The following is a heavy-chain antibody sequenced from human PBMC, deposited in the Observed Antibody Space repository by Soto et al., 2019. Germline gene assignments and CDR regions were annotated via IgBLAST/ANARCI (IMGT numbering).Heavy chain of an antibody. CDR3: AKDWSSI. J-gene: IGHJ3*02. CDR2: ISGSGGST. Sequence: EVQLLESGGGLVQPGGSLRISCAASGFTFSTYSMTWVRQAPGKGRAWVSTISGSGGSTYYIDSVKGRFTISRDNSKNTLYIQMNSLRAEDTAIYYCAKDWSSIWGQGTMVAVSS. CDR1: GFTFSTYS. V-gene: IGHV3-23*01.